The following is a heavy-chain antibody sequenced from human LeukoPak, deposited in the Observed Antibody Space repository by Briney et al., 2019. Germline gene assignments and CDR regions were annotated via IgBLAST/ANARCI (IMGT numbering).Heavy chain of an antibody. CDR1: GFTFSSHA. D-gene: IGHD3-22*01. J-gene: IGHJ4*02. CDR2: ISGSGGST. V-gene: IGHV3-23*01. CDR3: AKDQRRDSKTRTGYYFDY. Sequence: GGSLRLSCAASGFTFSSHAMSWVRQAPGKGLEWVSAISGSGGSTYYADSVKGRFTISRDNSKNTLYLQMNSLRAEDTAVYYCAKDQRRDSKTRTGYYFDYWGQGTLVTVSS.